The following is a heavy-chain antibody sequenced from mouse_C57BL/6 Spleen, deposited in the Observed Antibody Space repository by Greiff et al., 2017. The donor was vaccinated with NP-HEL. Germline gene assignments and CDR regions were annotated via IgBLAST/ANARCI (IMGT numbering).Heavy chain of an antibody. CDR3: AGTTVVGPYYFDY. CDR1: GYSFTGYY. V-gene: IGHV1-42*01. D-gene: IGHD1-1*01. Sequence: DVQLQESGPELVKPGASVKISCKASGYSFTGYYMNWVKQSPEKSLEWIGEINPSTGGTTYNQKFKAKATLTVDKSSSTAYMQLKSLTSEDSAVYYCAGTTVVGPYYFDYWGQGTTLTVSS. CDR2: INPSTGGT. J-gene: IGHJ2*01.